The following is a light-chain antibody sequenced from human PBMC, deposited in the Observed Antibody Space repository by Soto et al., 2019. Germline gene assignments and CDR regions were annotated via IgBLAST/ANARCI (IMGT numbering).Light chain of an antibody. CDR3: AAWDDSRSGRYV. J-gene: IGLJ1*01. CDR1: RSNIGSNY. CDR2: RNN. Sequence: QSVLTQTPSASGTPGQRVTISCSGSRSNIGSNYVYWYQQLPGTAPKLLIHRNNQRPSGVPDRFSGSKSGTSASLAISGLRSEDEADYYCAAWDDSRSGRYVFGTGTKVTVL. V-gene: IGLV1-47*01.